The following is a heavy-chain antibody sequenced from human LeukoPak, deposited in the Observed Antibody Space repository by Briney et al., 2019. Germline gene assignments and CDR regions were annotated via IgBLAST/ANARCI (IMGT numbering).Heavy chain of an antibody. CDR2: ISSSSSYI. CDR3: ARKYCSGGSCPFDC. J-gene: IGHJ4*02. V-gene: IGHV3-21*01. Sequence: PGGSLRLSCAASGFTFSSYAMNWVRQAPGKGLEWVSSISSSSSYIYYADSVKGRFTISRDNAKNSLYLQMNSLRAEDTAVYYCARKYCSGGSCPFDCWGQGTLVTVSS. D-gene: IGHD2-15*01. CDR1: GFTFSSYA.